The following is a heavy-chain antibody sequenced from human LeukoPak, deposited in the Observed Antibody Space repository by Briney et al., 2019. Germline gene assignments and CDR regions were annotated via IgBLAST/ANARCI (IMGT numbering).Heavy chain of an antibody. CDR2: INAYNHGT. CDR1: GYTFTSYG. J-gene: IGHJ4*02. D-gene: IGHD4-17*01. Sequence: ASVKVSCKASGYTFTSYGITWVRQAPGQGLEWMGWINAYNHGTNYAPKLQGRVTLTTDTSTSTAYMELRSLRSDDTAVYYCATLNRGDYVEYFDYWGQGTLVTVSS. V-gene: IGHV1-18*01. CDR3: ATLNRGDYVEYFDY.